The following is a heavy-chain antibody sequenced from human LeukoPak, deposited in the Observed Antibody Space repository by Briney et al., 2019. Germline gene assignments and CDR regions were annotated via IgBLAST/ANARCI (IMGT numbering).Heavy chain of an antibody. Sequence: GGSLRLSCAASGFTVSNNYMTWVRQAPGKGLEWVSIIFAGVGTYYADSVRGRFTISRDNAKNSLYLQMNGLRAEDTAVYHCARDSDSDGYYSPLDYWGQGSLVTVSS. D-gene: IGHD3-22*01. CDR2: IFAGVGT. J-gene: IGHJ4*02. V-gene: IGHV3-53*01. CDR1: GFTVSNNY. CDR3: ARDSDSDGYYSPLDY.